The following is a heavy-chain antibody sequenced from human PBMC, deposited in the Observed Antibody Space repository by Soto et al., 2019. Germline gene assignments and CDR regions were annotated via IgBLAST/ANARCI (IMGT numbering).Heavy chain of an antibody. V-gene: IGHV4-59*01. CDR1: GGSISSYY. CDR2: IYYSGST. D-gene: IGHD3-10*01. CDR3: ARARVKDDAFDI. J-gene: IGHJ3*02. Sequence: SETLSLTCTVSGGSISSYYWSWIRQPPGKGLEWIGYIYYSGSTNYNPSLKSRVTISVDTSKNQFSLKLSSVTAADTAVYYCARARVKDDAFDIWGQGTMVTVSS.